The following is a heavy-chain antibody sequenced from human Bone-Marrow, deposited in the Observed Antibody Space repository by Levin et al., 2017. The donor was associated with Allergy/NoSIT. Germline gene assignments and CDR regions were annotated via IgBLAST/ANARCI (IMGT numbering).Heavy chain of an antibody. Sequence: GESLKISCATSGFTFTTYAMHWVRQTPGKRLEWVSAIAGSGGGTYYADSVKGRFTISRDSSKNTLYLQMNRLRVEDTALYYCAKALTTVANFENWGQGTLVTVSS. CDR1: GFTFTTYA. D-gene: IGHD4-23*01. J-gene: IGHJ4*02. CDR3: AKALTTVANFEN. CDR2: IAGSGGGT. V-gene: IGHV3-23*01.